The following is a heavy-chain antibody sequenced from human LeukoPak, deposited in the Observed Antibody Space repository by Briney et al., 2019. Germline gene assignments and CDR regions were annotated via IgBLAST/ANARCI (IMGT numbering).Heavy chain of an antibody. CDR1: GYTFTSYY. D-gene: IGHD5-18*01. Sequence: ASVNVSCKASGYTFTSYYMHWVRQAPGQGRECMGIINPSGGSTSYAQKFQGRVTMTRDTPTSTLYMELSSLRSEDTAVYYCARRGGYSYGPYYFDYWGQGTLVTVSS. J-gene: IGHJ4*02. CDR2: INPSGGST. V-gene: IGHV1-46*01. CDR3: ARRGGYSYGPYYFDY.